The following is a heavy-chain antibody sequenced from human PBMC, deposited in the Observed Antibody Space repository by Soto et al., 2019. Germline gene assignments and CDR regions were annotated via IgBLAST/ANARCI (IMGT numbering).Heavy chain of an antibody. D-gene: IGHD3-3*01. CDR1: GFTFSSYS. CDR2: ISSSSSYI. V-gene: IGHV3-21*01. CDR3: ARVYDFWSGYYYS. Sequence: PGGSLRLSCAASGFTFSSYSMNWVRQAPGKGLEWLSSISSSSSYIYYADSVKGRFTISRDNAKNSLYLQMNSLRAEDTAVYYCARVYDFWSGYYYSWGQGTMVTVSS. J-gene: IGHJ4*02.